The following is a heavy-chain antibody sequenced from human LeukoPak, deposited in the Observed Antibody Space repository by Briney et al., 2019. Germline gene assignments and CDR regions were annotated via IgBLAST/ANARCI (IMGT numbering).Heavy chain of an antibody. CDR2: IHYSGST. CDR1: GGSISRYY. CDR3: ARWGYFDSSAYFVVDH. J-gene: IGHJ4*02. D-gene: IGHD3-22*01. V-gene: IGHV4-59*01. Sequence: SETLSLTCTVSGGSISRYYWTWIRQPPGERLEWIGWIHYSGSTAYNPSLGSRVTMSVDTSKNHISLKMTSVTAADTATYYCARWGYFDSSAYFVVDHWGQGVLVTVSS.